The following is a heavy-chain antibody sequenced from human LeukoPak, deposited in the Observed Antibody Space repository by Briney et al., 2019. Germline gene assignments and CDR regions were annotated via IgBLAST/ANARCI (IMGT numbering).Heavy chain of an antibody. J-gene: IGHJ4*02. CDR1: GFTVSSNY. CDR2: IYSGGTT. D-gene: IGHD4-17*01. Sequence: QPGGSLRLSCAASGFTVSSNYMNWVRQAPGKGLEWVSVIYSGGTTYYADSVKGRFTISRDSSKNTLYLQMNSLRAEDTAVYYCARGSGDVIDYWGQGTLVTVSS. CDR3: ARGSGDVIDY. V-gene: IGHV3-53*01.